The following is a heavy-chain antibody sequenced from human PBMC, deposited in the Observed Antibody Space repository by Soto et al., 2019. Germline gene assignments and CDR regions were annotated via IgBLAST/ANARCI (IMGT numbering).Heavy chain of an antibody. CDR1: GFTFDDYA. Sequence: EVQLVESGGGLVQPGRSLRLSCAASGFTFDDYAMHWVRQAPGKGLEWVSGISWNSGSIGYADSVKGRFTISRDNAKSSLYLQMNSLRAEDTALYYCAKDIYGSGSDWGQGTLVTVSS. V-gene: IGHV3-9*01. D-gene: IGHD3-10*01. CDR2: ISWNSGSI. J-gene: IGHJ4*02. CDR3: AKDIYGSGSD.